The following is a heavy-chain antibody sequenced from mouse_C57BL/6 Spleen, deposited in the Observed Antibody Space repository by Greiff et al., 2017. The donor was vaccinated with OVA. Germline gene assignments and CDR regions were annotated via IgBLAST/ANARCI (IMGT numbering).Heavy chain of an antibody. Sequence: QVQLQQSGAELVRPGASVTLSCKASGYTFTDYEMHWVKQTPVHGLEWIGAIDPETGGTAYNQKFKGKAILTADKSSGTAYMELRSLTSEDSAVYYCTREAFDYWGQGTTLTVSS. CDR2: IDPETGGT. CDR3: TREAFDY. CDR1: GYTFTDYE. J-gene: IGHJ2*01. V-gene: IGHV1-15*01.